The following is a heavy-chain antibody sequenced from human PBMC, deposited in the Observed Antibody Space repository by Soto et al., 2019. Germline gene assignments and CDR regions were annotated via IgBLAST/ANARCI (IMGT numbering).Heavy chain of an antibody. J-gene: IGHJ4*02. CDR2: IWYDGSNK. V-gene: IGHV3-33*01. CDR1: GFTFSSYG. D-gene: IGHD2-21*02. Sequence: QVQLVESGGGVVQPGRSLRLSCAASGFTFSSYGMHWVRQAPGKGLEWVAVIWYDGSNKYYADSVKGRFTISRDNSKNTLYLQMNSLRAEDTAVYYRARDLMAVTIDYWGQGTLVTVSS. CDR3: ARDLMAVTIDY.